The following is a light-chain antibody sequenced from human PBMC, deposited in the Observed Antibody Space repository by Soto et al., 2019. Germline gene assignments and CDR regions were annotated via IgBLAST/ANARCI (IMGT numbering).Light chain of an antibody. CDR1: QSVSSSY. CDR3: QQYGSSPFP. J-gene: IGKJ5*01. Sequence: EIVLTQSPGTLSLSPGERATLSCRASQSVSSSYLAWYQQKPGQAPRLLIYGASRRATGIPDRFSGSGSGTDFTLTISRLVPEDFAVYYCQQYGSSPFPFGQGTRLEIK. CDR2: GAS. V-gene: IGKV3-20*01.